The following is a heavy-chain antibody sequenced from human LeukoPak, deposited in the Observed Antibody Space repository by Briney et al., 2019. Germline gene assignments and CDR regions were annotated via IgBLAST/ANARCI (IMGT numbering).Heavy chain of an antibody. Sequence: ASVKVSCEASGYTFTSYGISWVGQAPGQGLEWMGWISAYNGNTNYAQKLQGRVTMTTDTSTSTAYMELRSLRSDDTAVYYCARVPSDIPFDYWGQGTLVTVSS. J-gene: IGHJ4*02. CDR3: ARVPSDIPFDY. CDR2: ISAYNGNT. CDR1: GYTFTSYG. V-gene: IGHV1-18*01. D-gene: IGHD3-9*01.